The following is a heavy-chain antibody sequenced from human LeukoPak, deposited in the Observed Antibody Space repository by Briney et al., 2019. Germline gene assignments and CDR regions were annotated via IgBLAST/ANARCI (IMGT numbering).Heavy chain of an antibody. CDR3: VRGAYSSGWLNFDG. V-gene: IGHV3-30*04. Sequence: GGPLRLPCAASGFTFSSYAMHWVRQAPGEGLVGVALIPYDGSNKYYADSVKGGFTVSRDNSKNTLYLQMNSLRAEDTAVYYCVRGAYSSGWLNFDGGGQGTPVTASS. CDR2: IPYDGSNK. CDR1: GFTFSSYA. D-gene: IGHD6-13*01. J-gene: IGHJ4*02.